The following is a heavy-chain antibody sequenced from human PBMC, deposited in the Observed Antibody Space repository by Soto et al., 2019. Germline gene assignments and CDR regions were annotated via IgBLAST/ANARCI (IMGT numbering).Heavy chain of an antibody. D-gene: IGHD2-2*01. CDR2: VTGRSSST. Sequence: EVRLLESGGGLVQPGGSLRLSCVASGFTFSNYAMSWVRQAPGKGLEWVSVVTGRSSSTYYAVSVEGRFIISRDNSRNTLFLQMNSLGAEDTAVYYCTKHLPSKKNQRRWADAFHIWGQGTILTVSS. CDR3: TKHLPSKKNQRRWADAFHI. V-gene: IGHV3-23*01. CDR1: GFTFSNYA. J-gene: IGHJ3*02.